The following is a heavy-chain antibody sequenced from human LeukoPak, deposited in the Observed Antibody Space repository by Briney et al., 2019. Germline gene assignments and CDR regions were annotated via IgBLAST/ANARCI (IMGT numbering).Heavy chain of an antibody. Sequence: PSETLSLTCTVSGGSIGSSRYYWGWTRQPPGKGLEWIGSIYYSGSTYYNPSLKSRVTISVDTSKNQFPLKLSSVTAADTAVYYCARGFREGFGDGLDYWGQGTLVTVSS. V-gene: IGHV4-39*01. J-gene: IGHJ4*02. CDR1: GGSIGSSRYY. D-gene: IGHD3-10*01. CDR2: IYYSGST. CDR3: ARGFREGFGDGLDY.